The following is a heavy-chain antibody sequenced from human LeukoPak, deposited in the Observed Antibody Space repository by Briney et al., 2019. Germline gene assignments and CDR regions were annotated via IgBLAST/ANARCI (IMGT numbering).Heavy chain of an antibody. CDR2: ISGSGDNT. CDR3: AKGYYGSGSYDY. V-gene: IGHV3-23*01. J-gene: IGHJ4*02. Sequence: GGSLRLSCAASGFTFRNYALTWVRQAPGKGLEWVSSISGSGDNTYYADSVKGRFTISRDNSRSTLYLHMNSLRAEDTALYYCAKGYYGSGSYDYWGQGTLVTVSS. D-gene: IGHD3-10*01. CDR1: GFTFRNYA.